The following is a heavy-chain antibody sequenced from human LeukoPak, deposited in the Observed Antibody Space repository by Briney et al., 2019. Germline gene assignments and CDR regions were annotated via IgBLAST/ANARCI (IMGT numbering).Heavy chain of an antibody. CDR2: ISGSGDST. CDR1: GFTFSSYA. J-gene: IGHJ4*02. CDR3: ARVRDISGHWGFLDY. Sequence: GGSLRLSCAASGFTFSSYAMSWVRQAPGKGLEWVSAISGSGDSTYYADSVKGRFTISRDNAKNTLYLQMNSLRAEDTAVFYCARVRDISGHWGFLDYWGQGTLVTVSS. V-gene: IGHV3-23*01. D-gene: IGHD6-19*01.